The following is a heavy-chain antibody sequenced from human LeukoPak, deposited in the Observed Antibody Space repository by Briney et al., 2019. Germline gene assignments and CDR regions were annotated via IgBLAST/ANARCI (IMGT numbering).Heavy chain of an antibody. CDR2: ISSSSSYI. Sequence: GGSLRLSCAASGFTFSSYSMNWVRQAPGKGLEWVSSISSSSSYIYYADSVKGRFTISRDNAKNSLYLQMNSLRAEDTALYYCAKGLERESRLDSWGQGTLVTVSS. V-gene: IGHV3-21*04. D-gene: IGHD1-1*01. CDR3: AKGLERESRLDS. CDR1: GFTFSSYS. J-gene: IGHJ4*02.